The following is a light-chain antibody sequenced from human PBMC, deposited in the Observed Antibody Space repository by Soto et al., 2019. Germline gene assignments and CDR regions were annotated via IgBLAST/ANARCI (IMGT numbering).Light chain of an antibody. V-gene: IGKV3-20*01. Sequence: EIVLTQSPGTLSLSPGQRATLSCRASQSVTSNYLARYQQKPGQAPRLLIYGASSRATGIPDRFSGSGSGTDFTLTISRLEPEDFAVYYCQQYGSSPQTFGQGTRLEI. CDR3: QQYGSSPQT. CDR2: GAS. CDR1: QSVTSNY. J-gene: IGKJ5*01.